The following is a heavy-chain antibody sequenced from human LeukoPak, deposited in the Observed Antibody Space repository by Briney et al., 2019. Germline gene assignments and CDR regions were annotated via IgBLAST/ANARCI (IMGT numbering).Heavy chain of an antibody. V-gene: IGHV4-4*02. CDR1: GGTISTNNW. CDR2: IHHSGST. CDR3: ARAPLSGTYYTDAFDI. D-gene: IGHD1-26*01. Sequence: TSETLSLTCAVSGGTISTNNWWTWVRQPPGKGLEWIGEIHHSGSTDYSPSLKSRVTISPDKSKNQFSLTLTSVTAADTAVYFCARAPLSGTYYTDAFDIWGQGTMVTVSS. J-gene: IGHJ3*02.